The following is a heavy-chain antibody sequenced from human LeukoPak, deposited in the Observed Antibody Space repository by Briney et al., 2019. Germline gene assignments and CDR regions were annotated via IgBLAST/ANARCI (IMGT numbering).Heavy chain of an antibody. CDR2: MWFGATT. CDR3: SRGRRGSYFQDY. Sequence: SETLSLTCTVSGDSISSSNSYWGWVRQPPGKGLEWIGSMWFGATTSYDPSLKSRVTISIDPSKNQFSLKLSSVAAADTALYYCSRGRRGSYFQDYWGQGTLVTVSS. V-gene: IGHV4-39*07. D-gene: IGHD1-26*01. CDR1: GDSISSSNSY. J-gene: IGHJ4*02.